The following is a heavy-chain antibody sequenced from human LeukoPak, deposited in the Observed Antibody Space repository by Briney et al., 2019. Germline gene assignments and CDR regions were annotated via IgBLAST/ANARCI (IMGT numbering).Heavy chain of an antibody. J-gene: IGHJ3*02. CDR2: ISSSSTYT. CDR1: GFTFSDYY. CDR3: ARGYCRGGSCYSGDAFDI. D-gene: IGHD2-15*01. V-gene: IGHV3-11*06. Sequence: GGSLRLSCAASGFTFSDYYMSWIRQAPGKGLEWVSYISSSSTYTNYADSVKGRFTISRDNAKNSLYLQMNSLRAEDTAVYYCARGYCRGGSCYSGDAFDIWGQGTMVTVSS.